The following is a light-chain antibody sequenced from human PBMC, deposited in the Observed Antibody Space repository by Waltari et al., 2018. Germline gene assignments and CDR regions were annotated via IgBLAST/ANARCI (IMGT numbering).Light chain of an antibody. CDR2: DVS. J-gene: IGLJ2*01. CDR1: SSDVGAYNY. CDR3: SSFTSSSTVL. V-gene: IGLV2-14*03. Sequence: QSALTQAASVSGSPGQSITISCTGTSSDVGAYNYVSWYQQHPGKAPKLMIYDVSNRPSGVSNRFSGSKSGNTASLTISGRQAEDEADYYCSSFTSSSTVLFGGGTRLSVL.